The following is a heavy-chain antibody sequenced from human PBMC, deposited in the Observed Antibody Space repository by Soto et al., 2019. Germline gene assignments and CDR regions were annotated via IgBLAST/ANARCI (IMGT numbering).Heavy chain of an antibody. V-gene: IGHV1-3*01. D-gene: IGHD6-19*01. Sequence: QVHLVQSGAEVKKPGASVKVSCKASGYTFTTFAMHWVRQAPGQRLEWMGWINAGNGNTKYSQKFQGRVTITRDTSANIAHMELSSLRSEDTAIYFCAREAKEVGGWYQDWFDAWGQGTLVTVSS. CDR3: AREAKEVGGWYQDWFDA. CDR1: GYTFTTFA. CDR2: INAGNGNT. J-gene: IGHJ5*02.